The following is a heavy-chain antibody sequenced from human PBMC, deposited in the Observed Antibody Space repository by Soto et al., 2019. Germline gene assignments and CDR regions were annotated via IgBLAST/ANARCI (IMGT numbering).Heavy chain of an antibody. CDR3: ARDAGSYYDFWSGYPSYFDY. D-gene: IGHD3-3*01. V-gene: IGHV1-18*01. Sequence: GASVKFSCKASGYTFTSYGISWVRQAPGQGLEWMGWISAYNGDTNYAQKLQGRVTMTTDTSTSTAYMELRSLRSDDTAVYYCARDAGSYYDFWSGYPSYFDYWGQGTLVTVSS. CDR2: ISAYNGDT. CDR1: GYTFTSYG. J-gene: IGHJ4*02.